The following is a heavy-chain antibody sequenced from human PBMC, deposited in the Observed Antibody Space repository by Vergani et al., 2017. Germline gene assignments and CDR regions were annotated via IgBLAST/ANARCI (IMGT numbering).Heavy chain of an antibody. V-gene: IGHV4-39*07. Sequence: QLQLQESGPGLVKPSETLSLTCTVSGGSISSSSYYWGWIRQPPGKGLEWIGSIYYSGSTYYNPSLKSRVTISVDTSKNQFSLKLSSVTAADTAVYYCARGRYGDYDVHFDYWGQGTLVTVSS. CDR1: GGSISSSSYY. J-gene: IGHJ4*02. CDR3: ARGRYGDYDVHFDY. D-gene: IGHD4-17*01. CDR2: IYYSGST.